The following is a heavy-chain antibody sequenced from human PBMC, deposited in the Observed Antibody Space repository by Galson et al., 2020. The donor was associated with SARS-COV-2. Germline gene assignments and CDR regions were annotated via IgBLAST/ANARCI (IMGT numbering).Heavy chain of an antibody. V-gene: IGHV3-30*03. D-gene: IGHD3-9*01. CDR2: ISYDGSNK. Sequence: GESLKISCAASGFTFSSYGMHWVRQAPGKGLEWVAVISYDGSNKYYADSVKGRFTISRDNSKNTLYLQMNSLRAEDTAVYYCARDLKYYDILTGYLKSGAEDYYYYYGMDVWGQGTTVTVSS. J-gene: IGHJ6*02. CDR1: GFTFSSYG. CDR3: ARDLKYYDILTGYLKSGAEDYYYYYGMDV.